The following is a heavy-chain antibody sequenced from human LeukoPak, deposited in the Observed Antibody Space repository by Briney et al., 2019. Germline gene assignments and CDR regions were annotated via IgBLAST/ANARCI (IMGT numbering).Heavy chain of an antibody. V-gene: IGHV3-21*01. CDR3: ARSRKYSSGWGWGYYFDY. J-gene: IGHJ4*02. Sequence: GGSLRLSCTASGLTFSTYSMNWVRQAPGKGLEWVSSISSSSSYIYYADSVKGRFTISRDNAKNSLYLQMNSLRAEDTAVYYCARSRKYSSGWGWGYYFDYWGQGTLVTVSS. CDR2: ISSSSSYI. D-gene: IGHD6-19*01. CDR1: GLTFSTYS.